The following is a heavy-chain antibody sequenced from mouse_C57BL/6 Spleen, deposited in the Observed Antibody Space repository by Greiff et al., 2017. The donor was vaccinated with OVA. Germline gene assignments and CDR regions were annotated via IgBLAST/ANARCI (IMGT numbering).Heavy chain of an antibody. CDR3: ARGGITTVVATADY. Sequence: QVQLQQSGAELVKPGASVKISCKASGYAFSSYWMNWVKQRPGKGLEWIGQIYPGDGDTNYNGKFKGKATLTADKSSSTAYMQLSSLTSEDSAVYFCARGGITTVVATADYWGQGTTLTVSS. CDR2: IYPGDGDT. J-gene: IGHJ2*01. D-gene: IGHD1-1*01. CDR1: GYAFSSYW. V-gene: IGHV1-80*01.